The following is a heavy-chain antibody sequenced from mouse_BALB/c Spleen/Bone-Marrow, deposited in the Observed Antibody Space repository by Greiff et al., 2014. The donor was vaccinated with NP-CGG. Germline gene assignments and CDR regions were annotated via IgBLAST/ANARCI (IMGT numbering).Heavy chain of an antibody. CDR3: ARSGNFFDY. D-gene: IGHD1-3*01. CDR1: GYSITSGFA. CDR2: ITSSGRT. V-gene: IGHV3-2*02. J-gene: IGHJ2*01. Sequence: EVQLQQSGPGLVKPSQSLSLTCTVTGYSITSGFAWNWIRQFPGNNLEWMGYITSSGRTSYHPSLKGRISITRDTSKNQFFLQLNSVTTEDTATYYCARSGNFFDYWGQGTTLTVFS.